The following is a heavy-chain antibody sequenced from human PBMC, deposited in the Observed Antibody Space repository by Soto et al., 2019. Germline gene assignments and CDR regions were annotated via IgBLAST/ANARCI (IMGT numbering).Heavy chain of an antibody. CDR1: GETVCIAVYY. J-gene: IGHJ5*02. CDR2: IYYSGST. D-gene: IGHD6-6*01. CDR3: ARERPDGARLDP. Sequence: SESMSLACSVSGETVCIAVYYWCWIRQPPGKGLEWIGYIYYSGSTYYNPSLKSRVTISVDTSKNQFSLKLSSVTAADTAVYYCARERPDGARLDPWGQGTLVTVSS. V-gene: IGHV4-30-4*01.